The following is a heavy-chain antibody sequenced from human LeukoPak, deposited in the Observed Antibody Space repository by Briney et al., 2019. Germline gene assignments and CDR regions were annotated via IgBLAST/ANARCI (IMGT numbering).Heavy chain of an antibody. CDR2: INSDGSST. J-gene: IGHJ5*02. V-gene: IGHV3-74*01. CDR1: GFTFSSYW. Sequence: GGSLRLSCAASGFTFSSYWMHWVRQAPGKGLVWVSRINSDGSSTSYADSVKGRFTISRDNSKNTLYLQMNSLRAEDTAVYYCAKAADTTKYNWFDPWGQGTLVTVSS. D-gene: IGHD1-14*01. CDR3: AKAADTTKYNWFDP.